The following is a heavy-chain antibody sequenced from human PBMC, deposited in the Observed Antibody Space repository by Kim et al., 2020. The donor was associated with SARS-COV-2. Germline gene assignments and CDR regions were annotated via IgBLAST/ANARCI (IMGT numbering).Heavy chain of an antibody. J-gene: IGHJ4*02. CDR3: ARGGILWLRELASGTLDY. CDR2: INHSETT. D-gene: IGHD3-10*01. V-gene: IGHV4-34*01. Sequence: SETLSLTCAVYGGSFSGYYWSWIRQPPGKGLEWIGEINHSETTNYNPSLKSRVTISEDTSKNQFSLKLSSVTAADTAVYYCARGGILWLRELASGTLDYWGQGTLVTVSS. CDR1: GGSFSGYY.